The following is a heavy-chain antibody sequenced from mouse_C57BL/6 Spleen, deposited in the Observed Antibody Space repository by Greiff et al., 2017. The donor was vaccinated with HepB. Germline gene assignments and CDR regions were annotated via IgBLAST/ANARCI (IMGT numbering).Heavy chain of an antibody. CDR2: ISSGGSYT. D-gene: IGHD1-1*01. V-gene: IGHV5-6*01. CDR1: GFTFSSYG. Sequence: EVQLVESGGDLVKPGGSLKLSCAASGFTFSSYGMSWVRQTPDKRLEWVATISSGGSYTYYPDSVKGRFTISRDNAKNTLYLQMSSLKSEDTAMYYCARSEDYGSSYWYFDVWGTGTTVTVSS. CDR3: ARSEDYGSSYWYFDV. J-gene: IGHJ1*03.